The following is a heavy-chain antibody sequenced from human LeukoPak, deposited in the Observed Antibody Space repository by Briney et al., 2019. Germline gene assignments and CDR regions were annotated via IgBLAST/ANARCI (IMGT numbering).Heavy chain of an antibody. CDR3: ARSYYYDSSGHYTPRGVEIDY. Sequence: TGGSLRLSCAVSGFTFSSYAMHWVRQAPGKGLEWVAAISYDGSNTYYADSVKGRFTISRDNSEDTLYLQMNSLRDEDTAVYYCARSYYYDSSGHYTPRGVEIDYWGQGTLVTVSS. CDR1: GFTFSSYA. V-gene: IGHV3-30-3*01. CDR2: ISYDGSNT. J-gene: IGHJ4*02. D-gene: IGHD3-22*01.